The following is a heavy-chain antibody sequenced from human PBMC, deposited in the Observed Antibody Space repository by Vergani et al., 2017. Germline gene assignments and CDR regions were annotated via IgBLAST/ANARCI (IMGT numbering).Heavy chain of an antibody. CDR1: GGSISSSSYY. Sequence: QLQLQESGPGLVKPSETLSLTCTVSGGSISSSSYYWGWLRQPPGKGLEWIGSTYYSGSTYSNPSLQSRVTISVATSKNQFFLKLGSVTAADTAVYDCARVVPSGGYYTYWYYFDYWGQGTLVTVSS. J-gene: IGHJ4*02. D-gene: IGHD1-26*01. CDR2: TYYSGST. CDR3: ARVVPSGGYYTYWYYFDY. V-gene: IGHV4-39*07.